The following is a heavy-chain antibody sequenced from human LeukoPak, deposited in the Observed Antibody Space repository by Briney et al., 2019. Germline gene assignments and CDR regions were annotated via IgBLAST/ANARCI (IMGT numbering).Heavy chain of an antibody. CDR3: ARQGEQQLVGDVDNWFDP. CDR1: GGSISSSSYY. J-gene: IGHJ5*02. D-gene: IGHD6-13*01. Sequence: SETLSLTCTVSGGSISSSSYYWGWIRQPPGKGLEWIGSIYYSGSTYYNPSLKSRVTISVDTSKNQFSLKLSSVTAADTAVYYCARQGEQQLVGDVDNWFDPWGQGTLVTVSS. CDR2: IYYSGST. V-gene: IGHV4-39*01.